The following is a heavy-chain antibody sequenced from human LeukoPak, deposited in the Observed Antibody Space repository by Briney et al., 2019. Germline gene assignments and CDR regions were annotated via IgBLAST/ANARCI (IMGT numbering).Heavy chain of an antibody. CDR2: IYHSGST. J-gene: IGHJ4*02. V-gene: IGHV4-38-2*02. Sequence: PSETLSLTCTVSGGSISSYYWGWIRQPPGKGLEWIGSIYHSGSTYYNPSLKSRVTISVDTSKNQFSLKLSSVTAADTAVYYCARDIRRYSSGWAFFDYWGQGTLVTVSS. D-gene: IGHD6-19*01. CDR3: ARDIRRYSSGWAFFDY. CDR1: GGSISSYY.